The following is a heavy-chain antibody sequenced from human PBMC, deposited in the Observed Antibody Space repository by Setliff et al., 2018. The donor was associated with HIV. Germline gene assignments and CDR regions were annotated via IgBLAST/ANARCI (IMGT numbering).Heavy chain of an antibody. V-gene: IGHV4-4*07. D-gene: IGHD3-10*01. CDR3: ARDRHYYGSGSYGP. J-gene: IGHJ5*02. Sequence: KPSETLSLTCTVSSGSFNNYHWSWIRQPAGKGLEWIGRIYDSGATNYKPSLKSRVTMSIDKSNNQFSLYLTSVTAADTAIYYCARDRHYYGSGSYGPWGQGILVTVSS. CDR2: IYDSGAT. CDR1: SGSFNNYH.